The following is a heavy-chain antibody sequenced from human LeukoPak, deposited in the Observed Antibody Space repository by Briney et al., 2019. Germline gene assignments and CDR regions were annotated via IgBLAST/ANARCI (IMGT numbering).Heavy chain of an antibody. CDR1: RGTFSSYA. J-gene: IGHJ4*02. V-gene: IGHV1-69*13. D-gene: IGHD1-26*01. CDR2: IIPIFGTA. Sequence: SVTVSCKASRGTFSSYAISWVRPAPGQGLEWMGGIIPIFGTANYARTFQGRVTITADESTSTAYIELSSLRSEDTAVYYCASGWELIGFDYWGQGTLVTVSS. CDR3: ASGWELIGFDY.